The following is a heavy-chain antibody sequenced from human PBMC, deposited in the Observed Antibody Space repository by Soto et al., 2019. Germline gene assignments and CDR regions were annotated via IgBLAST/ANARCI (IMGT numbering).Heavy chain of an antibody. V-gene: IGHV4-4*02. CDR1: GVSLTSGNW. Sequence: SETLSLTCAVSGVSLTSGNWWTWVRQSPQRGLEYIGEIFHDGTANYYPSFERRVAMSVDTSRNQFSLKLTSVTAADTAVYFWARLVYDTRLNYMYFDFWGPGTLVTVSS. CDR2: IFHDGTA. CDR3: ARLVYDTRLNYMYFDF. J-gene: IGHJ4*02. D-gene: IGHD3-10*01.